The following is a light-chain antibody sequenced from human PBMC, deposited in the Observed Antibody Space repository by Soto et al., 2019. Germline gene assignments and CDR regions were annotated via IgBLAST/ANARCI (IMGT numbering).Light chain of an antibody. V-gene: IGKV3-11*01. J-gene: IGKJ4*01. CDR3: QQRANLLT. Sequence: EIVLTQSPATLSLSPGERVTLSCRASQSIGRYLAWYQHKPGQAPRLLIYDASNRATGIPARFSGSGSGTDFTLTISRLEPEDFADYYCQQRANLLTFGGGTKVEIK. CDR2: DAS. CDR1: QSIGRY.